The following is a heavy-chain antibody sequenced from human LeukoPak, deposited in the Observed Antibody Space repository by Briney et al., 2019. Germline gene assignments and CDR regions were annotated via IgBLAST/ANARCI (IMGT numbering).Heavy chain of an antibody. CDR1: GFPVSSCF. CDR2: IYNVGST. CDR3: ARGGDVVGALFDS. V-gene: IGHV3-53*01. J-gene: IGHJ4*02. Sequence: GGFLRLSCAASGFPVSSCFMAWVRQAPGKGLEWVSVIYNVGSTYYADSVKGRFTISRDDSKNTLYLQMNSLRAEDTAVYYCARGGDVVGALFDSWGQGILVTVSS. D-gene: IGHD1-26*01.